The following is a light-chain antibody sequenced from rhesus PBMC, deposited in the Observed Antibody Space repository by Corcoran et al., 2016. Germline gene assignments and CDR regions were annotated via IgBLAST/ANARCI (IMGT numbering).Light chain of an antibody. Sequence: DIQMTQSPSSLSASVGDRVTITCQASQGINNWLAWYQQKQGKAPKILIYAATSLQSGVPSRFSGKGTGKEFSRTISRQQHEDFATYYGQQHNSDRLTVGGRTKVENK. CDR3: QQHNSDRLT. J-gene: IGKJ4*01. CDR2: AAT. V-gene: IGKV1-33*02. CDR1: QGINNW.